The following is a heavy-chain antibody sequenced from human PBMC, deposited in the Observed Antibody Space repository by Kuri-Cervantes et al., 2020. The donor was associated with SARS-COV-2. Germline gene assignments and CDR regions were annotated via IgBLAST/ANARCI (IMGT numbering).Heavy chain of an antibody. V-gene: IGHV4-34*01. D-gene: IGHD6-6*01. J-gene: IGHJ5*02. Sequence: GSLRLSCAVYGGSFSGYYWSWIRQPPGKGLEWIGEINHSGSTNYNPSLKSRVTISVDTSKNQFSLKLSSVTAADTAVYYCARARTIAAHPENWFDPWGQGTLVTASS. CDR1: GGSFSGYY. CDR2: INHSGST. CDR3: ARARTIAAHPENWFDP.